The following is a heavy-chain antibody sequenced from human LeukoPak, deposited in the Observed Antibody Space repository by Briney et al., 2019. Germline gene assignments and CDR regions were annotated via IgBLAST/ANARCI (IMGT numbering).Heavy chain of an antibody. CDR2: VKADGRET. CDR3: AKAWVYYYGSGSYYFDY. J-gene: IGHJ4*02. CDR1: GFNPRHYW. Sequence: GGSLRLSCETSGFNPRHYWMSWVRQAPGKGLEWVANVKADGRETYYVDSVKGRFTISRGNSKNTLYLQMNSLRAEDTAVYYCAKAWVYYYGSGSYYFDYWGQGTLVTVSS. D-gene: IGHD3-10*01. V-gene: IGHV3-7*03.